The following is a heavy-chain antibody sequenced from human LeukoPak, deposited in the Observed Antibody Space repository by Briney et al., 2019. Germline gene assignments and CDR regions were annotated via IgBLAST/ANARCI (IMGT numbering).Heavy chain of an antibody. Sequence: GGSLRLSCAASGFTFSRYWMSWVRQAPGKGLEWVANIKQDGSQKSYVDSVKGRFTIARDNANNLLYLQMNSLRAEATAVYYCARESFAARWDWGQGTLVTVYS. D-gene: IGHD6-6*01. V-gene: IGHV3-7*01. CDR3: ARESFAARWD. CDR2: IKQDGSQK. CDR1: GFTFSRYW. J-gene: IGHJ4*02.